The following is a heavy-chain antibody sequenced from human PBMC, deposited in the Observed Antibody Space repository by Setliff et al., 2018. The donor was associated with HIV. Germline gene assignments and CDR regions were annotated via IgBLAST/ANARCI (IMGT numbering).Heavy chain of an antibody. CDR3: ARLEMATLYFEL. J-gene: IGHJ2*01. V-gene: IGHV4-61*02. D-gene: IGHD5-12*01. Sequence: SETLSLTCTVSGGSISSGSYYWSWIRQPAGKGLEWIGRIYTSGSTNYNPTLKSRVTISVDTSKNQFSLKLTSVTAADTAVYYCARLEMATLYFELWGRGTLVTVSS. CDR1: GGSISSGSYY. CDR2: IYTSGST.